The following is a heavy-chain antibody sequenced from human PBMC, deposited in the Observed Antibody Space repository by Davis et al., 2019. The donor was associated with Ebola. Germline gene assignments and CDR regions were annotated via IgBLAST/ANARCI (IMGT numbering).Heavy chain of an antibody. CDR1: GFTFSSYA. V-gene: IGHV3-23*01. CDR3: AKGTGSSGWYNFDY. CDR2: ISGSGDST. D-gene: IGHD6-19*01. Sequence: GESLKISCAASGFTFSSYAMSWVRQAPGKGLEWVSAISGSGDSTYYADSVKGRFTVSRDNSKNTLYLQMNSLRVEDTAVYYCAKGTGSSGWYNFDYWGQGTLVTVSS. J-gene: IGHJ4*02.